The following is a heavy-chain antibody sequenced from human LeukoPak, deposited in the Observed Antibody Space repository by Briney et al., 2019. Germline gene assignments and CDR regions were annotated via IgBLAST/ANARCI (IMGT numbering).Heavy chain of an antibody. D-gene: IGHD6-6*01. V-gene: IGHV1-18*01. Sequence: ASVKVSCKASGYTFTSYGISWVRQAPGQGLEWMGWISAYNGNTNYAQKLQSRVTMTTDTSTSTAYMELRNLRTDDTAVYYCARDGDSIAALDYWGQGTRVTVSS. J-gene: IGHJ4*02. CDR1: GYTFTSYG. CDR3: ARDGDSIAALDY. CDR2: ISAYNGNT.